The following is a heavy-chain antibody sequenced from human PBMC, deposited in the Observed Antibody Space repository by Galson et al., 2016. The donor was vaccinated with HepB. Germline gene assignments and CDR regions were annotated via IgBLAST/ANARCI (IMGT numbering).Heavy chain of an antibody. CDR3: ALYYYDSSGFVEYFQQ. CDR1: GFTFSGVW. J-gene: IGHJ1*01. V-gene: IGHV3-7*03. Sequence: SLRLSCATSGFTFSGVWMSWVRQAPGKGLEWVANIKPDGSEKYYVDSLKGRFTISRDNAKNALYLQMNSLRAEDTAVYYCALYYYDSSGFVEYFQQWGQGTRVTVSS. D-gene: IGHD3-22*01. CDR2: IKPDGSEK.